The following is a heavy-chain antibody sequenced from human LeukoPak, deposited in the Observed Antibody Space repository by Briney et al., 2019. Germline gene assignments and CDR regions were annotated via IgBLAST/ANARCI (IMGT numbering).Heavy chain of an antibody. J-gene: IGHJ6*03. D-gene: IGHD3-3*01. CDR3: ARVYVLRFLEWLPTSYYYYYYMDV. CDR1: GGSFSSYY. Sequence: SETLSLTCAVYGGSFSSYYWSWIRQPPGKGLEWIGEIYHSGDTNYNPSLKSRVTISVDTSKNQFSLKLSSVTAADTAVYYCARVYVLRFLEWLPTSYYYYYYMDVWGKGTTVTVSS. CDR2: IYHSGDT. V-gene: IGHV4-34*01.